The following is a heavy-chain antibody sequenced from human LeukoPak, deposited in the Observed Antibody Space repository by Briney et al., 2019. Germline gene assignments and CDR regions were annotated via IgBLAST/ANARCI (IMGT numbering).Heavy chain of an antibody. CDR3: ARDHYYDSSGDFQH. V-gene: IGHV3-21*01. J-gene: IGHJ1*01. D-gene: IGHD3-22*01. CDR2: ISSSSIYK. Sequence: GGSLRLSCAPSGFTFSRHGMHWVRQAPGKGLEWVSSISSSSIYKYYADSVKGRFTISRDNAKNSLYLQMNSLRAEDTAVYYCARDHYYDSSGDFQHWGQGTLVTVSS. CDR1: GFTFSRHG.